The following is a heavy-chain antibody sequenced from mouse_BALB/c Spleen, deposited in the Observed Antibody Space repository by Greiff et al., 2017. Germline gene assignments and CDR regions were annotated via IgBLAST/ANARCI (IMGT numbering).Heavy chain of an antibody. CDR2: ISNGGGST. CDR3: ARQGYYYYGSTYAMDY. Sequence: EVMLVESGGGLVQPGGSLKLSCAASGFTFSSYTMSWVRQTPEKRLEWVAYISNGGGSTYYPDTVKGRFTISRDNAKNTLYLQMSSLKSEDTAMYYCARQGYYYYGSTYAMDYWGQGTSVTVSS. J-gene: IGHJ4*01. CDR1: GFTFSSYT. V-gene: IGHV5-12-2*01. D-gene: IGHD1-1*01.